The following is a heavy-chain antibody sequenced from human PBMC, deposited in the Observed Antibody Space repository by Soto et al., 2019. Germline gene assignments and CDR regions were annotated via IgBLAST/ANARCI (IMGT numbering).Heavy chain of an antibody. D-gene: IGHD6-19*01. CDR2: IDWDDDK. CDR1: GFSLSTSGMC. CDR3: ARIQWLAEYPLPYYYYMDV. J-gene: IGHJ6*03. V-gene: IGHV2-70*11. Sequence: GSGPTLVNPTQTLTLTCTFSGFSLSTSGMCVSWIRQPPGKALEWLARIDWDDDKYYSTSLKTRLTISKDTSKNQVVLTMTNMDPVDTATYYCARIQWLAEYPLPYYYYMDVWGKGTTVTVSS.